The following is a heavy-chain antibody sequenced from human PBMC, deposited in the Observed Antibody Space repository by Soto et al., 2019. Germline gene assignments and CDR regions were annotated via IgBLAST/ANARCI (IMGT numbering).Heavy chain of an antibody. V-gene: IGHV4-31*03. D-gene: IGHD3-10*01. J-gene: IGHJ5*02. CDR2: IYYSGST. CDR3: AREGTDYYGSGSYYWFDP. CDR1: GGPISSGGYY. Sequence: TLSLTCTVSGGPISSGGYYWSWTRQHPGKGLEWIGYIYYSGSTYYNPSLKSRVTISVDTSKNQFSLKLSSVTAADTAVYYCAREGTDYYGSGSYYWFDPWGQGTLVTVSS.